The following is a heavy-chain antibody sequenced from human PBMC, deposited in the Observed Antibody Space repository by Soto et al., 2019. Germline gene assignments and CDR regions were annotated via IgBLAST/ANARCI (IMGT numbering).Heavy chain of an antibody. CDR3: ARSRPSEYYDFWSGYQSRASYFDY. CDR2: INAGNGNT. D-gene: IGHD3-3*01. CDR1: GYTFTSYA. J-gene: IGHJ4*02. V-gene: IGHV1-3*01. Sequence: EASVKVSCKASGYTFTSYAMHWVRQAPGQRLEWMGWINAGNGNTKYSQKFQGRVTITRDTSASTAYMELSSLRSEDTAVYYCARSRPSEYYDFWSGYQSRASYFDYWGQGTLVTVSS.